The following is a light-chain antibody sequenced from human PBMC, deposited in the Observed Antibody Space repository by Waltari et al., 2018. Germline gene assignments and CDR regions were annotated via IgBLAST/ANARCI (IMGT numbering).Light chain of an antibody. V-gene: IGLV1-51*02. CDR3: GTWDSSLGVWV. CDR1: PSTIGGTE. Sequence: QSVLTQPPSVSAAPGQKVTIPCSGRPSTIGGTEVFWYQQLPGTAPKLLIYETDGRPAGTPDRFSGSKSGTTVTLGITGLQTGDEADYYCGTWDSSLGVWVFGGGTRLTVL. CDR2: ETD. J-gene: IGLJ3*02.